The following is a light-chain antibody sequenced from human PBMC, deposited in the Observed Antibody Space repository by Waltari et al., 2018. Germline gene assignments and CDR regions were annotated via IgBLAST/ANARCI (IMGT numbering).Light chain of an antibody. J-gene: IGKJ4*01. Sequence: EIVLTQSPATLSWSQGERATLPCRTSQSVGTYLVWYQQKPGQAPRLLIYDASNRATGIPAMFSGSGSGTDFTLTISYLEPEDFAVYYCHQRSDWPLTFGGGTKVEIK. CDR1: QSVGTY. CDR2: DAS. CDR3: HQRSDWPLT. V-gene: IGKV3-11*01.